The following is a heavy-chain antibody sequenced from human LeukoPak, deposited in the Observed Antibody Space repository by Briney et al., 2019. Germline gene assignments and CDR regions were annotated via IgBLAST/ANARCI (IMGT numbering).Heavy chain of an antibody. CDR2: IYHSGST. CDR1: GGSISSGGYY. V-gene: IGHV4-30-2*01. D-gene: IGHD2-2*01. CDR3: ARVWVPAAIAELDY. J-gene: IGHJ4*02. Sequence: SQTLSLTCTVSGGSISSGGYYWSWIRQPPGKGLEWIGYIYHSGSTYYNPSLKSRVTISVDRSKNQFSLKLSSVTAADTAVYYCARVWVPAAIAELDYWGQGTLVTVSS.